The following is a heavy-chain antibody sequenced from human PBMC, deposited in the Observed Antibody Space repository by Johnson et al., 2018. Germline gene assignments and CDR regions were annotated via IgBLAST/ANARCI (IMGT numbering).Heavy chain of an antibody. Sequence: VQLVEAGGGLVQPGGTLRLSCAASGFTFSSYWMSWVRQAPGKGLEWVANIKQDGSEKYYVDSVNGRFTISRDNAKNSLYLKMNSLSAEATAVSYCARVTYYDFWSGYYYYYYYMDVWGKGTTVTVSS. CDR2: IKQDGSEK. D-gene: IGHD3-3*01. V-gene: IGHV3-7*01. CDR3: ARVTYYDFWSGYYYYYYYMDV. J-gene: IGHJ6*03. CDR1: GFTFSSYW.